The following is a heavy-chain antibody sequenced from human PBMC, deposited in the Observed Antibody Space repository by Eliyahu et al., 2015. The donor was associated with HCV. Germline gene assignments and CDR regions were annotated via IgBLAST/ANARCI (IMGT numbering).Heavy chain of an antibody. CDR3: AKALAGAFGFYGMDV. V-gene: IGHV3-30*18. J-gene: IGHJ6*02. D-gene: IGHD1-26*01. CDR1: GFMFQEFG. Sequence: QVHLVESGGGVVQPGRSLRLSCAGSGFMFQEFGIHWVRQAPGKGLEWVAVISNDGNEKYYADSVKGRFSTSRDNSQNTVYLHMTDLRPDDAGVYYCAKALAGAFGFYGMDVWGQGTTATVSS. CDR2: ISNDGNEK.